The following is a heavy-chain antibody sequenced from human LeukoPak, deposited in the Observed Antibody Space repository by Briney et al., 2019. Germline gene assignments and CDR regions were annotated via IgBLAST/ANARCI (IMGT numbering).Heavy chain of an antibody. D-gene: IGHD3-9*01. CDR3: ARLTGYSSESWFDP. Sequence: SETLSLTCTVSGGSINSSSYYWGWIRQPPGKGLEWIGSIYYSGSTYYNPSLKSRVTISVHTSKNQFSLKLSSVTAADTAVYYCARLTGYSSESWFDPWGQGTLVTVSS. V-gene: IGHV4-39*07. CDR1: GGSINSSSYY. CDR2: IYYSGST. J-gene: IGHJ5*02.